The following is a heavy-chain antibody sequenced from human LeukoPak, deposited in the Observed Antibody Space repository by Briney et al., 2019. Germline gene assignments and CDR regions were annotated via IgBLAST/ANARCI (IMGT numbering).Heavy chain of an antibody. CDR2: ISSTGNTI. D-gene: IGHD3-3*01. Sequence: GGSLGLSCAASGFTFSTYSMDWVRQAPGKGLEWVSYISSTGNTIYYADSVKGRFTISRDNAKNSLYLQMNSLRDEDTAVYYCARDLAYYDFWSSYKYWGQGTLVTVSS. CDR3: ARDLAYYDFWSSYKY. J-gene: IGHJ4*02. CDR1: GFTFSTYS. V-gene: IGHV3-48*02.